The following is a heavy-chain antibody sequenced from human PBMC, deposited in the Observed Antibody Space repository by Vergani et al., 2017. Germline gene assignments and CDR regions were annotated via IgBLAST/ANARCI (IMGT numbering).Heavy chain of an antibody. CDR3: AIHAYCSSTSCYSGRRMGYGDYFLDY. CDR1: GYSFTSYW. Sequence: EVQLVQSGAEVKKPGESLKISCKGSGYSFTSYWIGWVRQLPGKGLEWMGIIYPGDSDTRYSPSFQGQVTISADKSISTAYLQWSSLKASDTAMYYCAIHAYCSSTSCYSGRRMGYGDYFLDYWRQGTLVIVSS. J-gene: IGHJ4*02. D-gene: IGHD2-2*01. V-gene: IGHV5-51*01. CDR2: IYPGDSDT.